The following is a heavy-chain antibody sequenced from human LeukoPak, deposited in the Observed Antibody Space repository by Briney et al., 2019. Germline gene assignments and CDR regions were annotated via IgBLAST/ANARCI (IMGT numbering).Heavy chain of an antibody. CDR2: IHYSGST. V-gene: IGHV4-31*11. CDR1: GGSMSSGGYY. D-gene: IGHD1-14*01. J-gene: IGHJ4*02. Sequence: SQTLSLTCAVSGGSMSSGGYYWSWNHQHPGKGLEWIGYIHYSGSTDYNPSLKSRVTISLDTSKNHFSLKVRSVTAADTAVYYCARDRYGNYFDYWSQGTLVTVSS. CDR3: ARDRYGNYFDY.